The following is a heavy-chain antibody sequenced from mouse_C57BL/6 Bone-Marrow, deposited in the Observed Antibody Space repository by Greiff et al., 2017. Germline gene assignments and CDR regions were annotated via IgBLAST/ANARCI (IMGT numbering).Heavy chain of an antibody. CDR3: VPSRGNYGYAMDY. D-gene: IGHD2-1*01. V-gene: IGHV1-82*01. Sequence: QVQLQQSGPELVKPGASVKISCKASGYAFSSSWMNWVKQRPGKGLEWIGRIYPGDGDTNYNGKFKGKATLTADKSSSTAYMQLSSLTSEDSAVYFCVPSRGNYGYAMDYWGQGTSVTVSS. CDR1: GYAFSSSW. J-gene: IGHJ4*01. CDR2: IYPGDGDT.